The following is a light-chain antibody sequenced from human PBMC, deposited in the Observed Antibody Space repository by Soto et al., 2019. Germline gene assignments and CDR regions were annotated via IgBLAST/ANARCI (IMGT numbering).Light chain of an antibody. V-gene: IGKV3-20*01. CDR1: QSFSSSY. CDR2: GVS. J-gene: IGKJ1*01. Sequence: EIVLTQSPGTLSLSPGERATLSCRASQSFSSSYLAWYQHKPGQAPRLLIYGVSSRATGIPDRFSGSGSGTQFSLTISRLEPEDFAVYYCHQFGTSPKTFGQGTKVEIK. CDR3: HQFGTSPKT.